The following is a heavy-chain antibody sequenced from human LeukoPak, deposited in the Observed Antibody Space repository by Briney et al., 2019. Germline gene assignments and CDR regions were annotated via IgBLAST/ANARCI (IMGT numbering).Heavy chain of an antibody. D-gene: IGHD1-26*01. CDR2: VHLSGTS. CDR3: ARESGAFSPFGF. Sequence: PSGTLSLTCAVSGGSILTTNWWSWVRQPPGKGLEWIGEVHLSGTSNYNPSLRSRVSMSIDKSKNQLSLKLTSVTAADTAMYYCARESGAFSPFGFWGQGTLVTVSS. V-gene: IGHV4-4*02. J-gene: IGHJ4*02. CDR1: GGSILTTNW.